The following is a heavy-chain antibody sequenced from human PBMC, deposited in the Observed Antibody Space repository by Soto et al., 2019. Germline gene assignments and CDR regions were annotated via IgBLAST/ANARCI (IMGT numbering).Heavy chain of an antibody. CDR1: GASISSYY. V-gene: IGHV4-59*01. Sequence: QVQLQESGPGLVKPSETLSLTCTVSGASISSYYWSWIRQPPGKGLENIGFIYFSGSANYNPSLQTRLTTKLDTSKNKYCLSRVSLTAADSAFYYCARHIASQYCSAGSGYGPFDYWGQGTLVTVAS. CDR2: IYFSGSA. D-gene: IGHD2-15*01. CDR3: ARHIASQYCSAGSGYGPFDY. J-gene: IGHJ4*02.